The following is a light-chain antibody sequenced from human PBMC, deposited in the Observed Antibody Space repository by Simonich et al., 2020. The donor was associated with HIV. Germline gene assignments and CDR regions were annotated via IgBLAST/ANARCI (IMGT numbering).Light chain of an antibody. Sequence: EIVLTQSPGTLSLSPGERATLSCRASHSVTSSYLAWYQQKPCLAPRLLIYDGASRATGIPDRFSGSGSGTDFTLTISRLEPEDFAVYYCQQYGRTPLTFGGGTKVEIK. CDR2: DGA. V-gene: IGKV3D-20*01. CDR3: QQYGRTPLT. CDR1: HSVTSSY. J-gene: IGKJ4*01.